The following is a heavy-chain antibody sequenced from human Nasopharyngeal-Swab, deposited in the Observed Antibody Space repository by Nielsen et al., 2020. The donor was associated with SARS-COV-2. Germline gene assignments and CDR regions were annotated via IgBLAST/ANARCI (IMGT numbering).Heavy chain of an antibody. CDR3: ARHGGFWSGYSNYWYFEV. J-gene: IGHJ2*01. CDR2: ISYSGST. CDR1: VGSISSYY. Sequence: SETLSLTCTVSVGSISSYYWSWIRQPPGKGLEWIGYISYSGSTNYNPSLKSRVTISVDTSKNQFSLKLSSVTAADTAVYYCARHGGFWSGYSNYWYFEVWGRGTLVTVSS. V-gene: IGHV4-59*08. D-gene: IGHD3-3*01.